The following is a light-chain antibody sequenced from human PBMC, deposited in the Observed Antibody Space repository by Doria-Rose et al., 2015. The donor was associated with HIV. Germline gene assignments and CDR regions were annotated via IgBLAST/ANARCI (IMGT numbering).Light chain of an antibody. CDR1: SSDVGGFGY. CDR2: DVS. V-gene: IGLV2-14*03. CDR3: NSYTTSSTHNYV. Sequence: CTGTSSDVGGFGYVSWYQQHPGKAPKLMIYDVSNRPSGVSNRFSGSKSGDTASLIISGLQAEDEADYYCNSYTTSSTHNYVFGTGTKITVL. J-gene: IGLJ1*01.